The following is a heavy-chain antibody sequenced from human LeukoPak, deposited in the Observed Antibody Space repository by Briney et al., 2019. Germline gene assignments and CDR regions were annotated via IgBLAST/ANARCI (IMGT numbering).Heavy chain of an antibody. CDR1: GGSFSGYY. Sequence: SETLSLTCAVYGGSFSGYYWSWIRQPPGKGLEWIGEINHSGSTNYNPPLKSRVTISVDTSKNQFSLKLSSVTAADTAVYYCARGPTPYCGGDCSDYWGQGTLVTVSS. V-gene: IGHV4-34*01. CDR2: INHSGST. J-gene: IGHJ4*02. D-gene: IGHD2-21*01. CDR3: ARGPTPYCGGDCSDY.